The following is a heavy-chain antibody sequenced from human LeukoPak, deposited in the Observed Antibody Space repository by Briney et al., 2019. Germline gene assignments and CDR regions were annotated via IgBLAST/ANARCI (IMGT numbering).Heavy chain of an antibody. D-gene: IGHD1-14*01. V-gene: IGHV4-30-2*01. Sequence: SQTLSLTCAVSGGSISSGGYSWSWIRQPPGKGLEWNGYIYHSGSTYYNPSLKSRVTISVDRSKNQFSLKLSSVSAADTALYYCARDNTYVSGFDFWGQGTLVTVSS. J-gene: IGHJ4*02. CDR2: IYHSGST. CDR1: GGSISSGGYS. CDR3: ARDNTYVSGFDF.